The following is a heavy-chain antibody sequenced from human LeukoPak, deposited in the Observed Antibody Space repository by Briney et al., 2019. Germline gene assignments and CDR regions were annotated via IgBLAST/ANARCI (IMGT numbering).Heavy chain of an antibody. V-gene: IGHV3-73*01. J-gene: IGHJ4*02. CDR1: GFTFSGSA. CDR3: TRLRYCSGGSCYAYFDY. CDR2: IRSKANSYAT. D-gene: IGHD2-15*01. Sequence: GGSLRLSCAASGFTFSGSAMHWVRQASGKGLEWVGRIRSKANSYATAYAASVKGRFTISRDDSKNTAYLQTNSLKTEDTAVYYCTRLRYCSGGSCYAYFDYWGQGTLVTVSS.